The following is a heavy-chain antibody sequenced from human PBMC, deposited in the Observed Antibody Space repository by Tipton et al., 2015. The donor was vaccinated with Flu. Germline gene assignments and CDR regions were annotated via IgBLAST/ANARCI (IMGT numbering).Heavy chain of an antibody. CDR3: ARDMYSPYSGSYFDY. CDR1: GFTFSSYW. J-gene: IGHJ4*02. Sequence: SLRLSCAASGFTFSSYWMSRVRQAPGKGLEWVANIKQDGSEKYYVDSVKGRFTISRDNAKNSLYLQMNSLRAEDTAVYYCARDMYSPYSGSYFDYWGQGTLVTVSS. D-gene: IGHD1-26*01. V-gene: IGHV3-7*01. CDR2: IKQDGSEK.